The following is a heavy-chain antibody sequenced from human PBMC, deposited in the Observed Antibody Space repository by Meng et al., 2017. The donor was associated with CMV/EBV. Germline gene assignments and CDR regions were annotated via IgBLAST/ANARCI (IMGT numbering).Heavy chain of an antibody. V-gene: IGHV1-18*01. CDR2: ISGYNANT. Sequence: ASVKVSCKASGYTFTTFGISWVRQAPGQGLEWMGWISGYNANTKYAQKFQGRVTMTTDTSTSTAYMELRSLRSDDTAVYYCARGRLTGTTLYYGMDVWGQGTTVTASS. CDR1: GYTFTTFG. J-gene: IGHJ6*02. CDR3: ARGRLTGTTLYYGMDV. D-gene: IGHD1/OR15-1a*01.